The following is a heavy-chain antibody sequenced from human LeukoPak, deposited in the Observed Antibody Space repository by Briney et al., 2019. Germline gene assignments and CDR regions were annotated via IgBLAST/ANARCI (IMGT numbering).Heavy chain of an antibody. CDR2: INAGNGNT. D-gene: IGHD5-18*01. J-gene: IGHJ5*02. Sequence: ASVKVSCKASVYTFTSYAMHWVRQAPGQRLEWMGWINAGNGNTKYSQKFQGRVTITRDTSASTAYMELSSLRSEDTAVYYCARDGDVDTAMVTNWFDPWGQGTLVTVSS. CDR1: VYTFTSYA. V-gene: IGHV1-3*01. CDR3: ARDGDVDTAMVTNWFDP.